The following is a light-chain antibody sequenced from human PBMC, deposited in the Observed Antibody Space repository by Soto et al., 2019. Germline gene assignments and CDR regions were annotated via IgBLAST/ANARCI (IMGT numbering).Light chain of an antibody. CDR1: QGISTY. J-gene: IGKJ1*01. CDR2: AAS. CDR3: QSYNGAPVT. V-gene: IGKV1-27*01. Sequence: DIQMTQSPSSLSASVGDRVTITCRASQGISTYLVWYQQKPGTVPKLLIFAASTLQSGVPSRFSGSGSGTDFTLTISSLHPEDVATYYCQSYNGAPVTFGQGTKVEIK.